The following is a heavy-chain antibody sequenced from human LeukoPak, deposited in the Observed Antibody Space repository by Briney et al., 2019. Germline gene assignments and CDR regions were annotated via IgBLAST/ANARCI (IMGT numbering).Heavy chain of an antibody. D-gene: IGHD1-14*01. CDR2: ISGSGGNT. CDR3: AKGATTPKPYYFDY. J-gene: IGHJ4*02. CDR1: GFTFTSYA. Sequence: GGSLRLSCAASGFTFTSYAMSWVRQAPGRGLEWVSTISGSGGNTYYADSLKGRFTISRDNSKNTLYLQMNSLRAEDTAVYYCAKGATTPKPYYFDYWGQGILVTVSS. V-gene: IGHV3-23*01.